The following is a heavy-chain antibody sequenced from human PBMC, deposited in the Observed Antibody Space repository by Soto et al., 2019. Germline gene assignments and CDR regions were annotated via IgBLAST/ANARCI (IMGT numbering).Heavy chain of an antibody. D-gene: IGHD3-22*01. CDR3: ARVLQYYDSNAVDDFDY. J-gene: IGHJ4*02. CDR1: GFTFSSYG. CDR2: IWYDGSNK. Sequence: GGSLRLSCAASGFTFSSYGMHWVRQAPGKGLEWVAVIWYDGSNKYYADSVKGRFTISRDNPKNTLYLQMNSLRAEDTAVYYCARVLQYYDSNAVDDFDYWGQGTLVTVSS. V-gene: IGHV3-33*01.